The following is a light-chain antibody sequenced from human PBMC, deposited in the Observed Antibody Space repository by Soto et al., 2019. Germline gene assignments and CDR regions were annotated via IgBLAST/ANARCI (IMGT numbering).Light chain of an antibody. V-gene: IGKV3-15*01. J-gene: IGKJ5*01. CDR2: DAS. CDR1: QDVTNS. Sequence: EILMTQSPATLSLSPGEGVTLSCRAAQDVTNSVAWYQQKSGQAPRLLIYDASARASGVSARFSGSGSGTDFTLTISGLQAEDFAVYFCQQYIRRPLSFGQGTRLEIK. CDR3: QQYIRRPLS.